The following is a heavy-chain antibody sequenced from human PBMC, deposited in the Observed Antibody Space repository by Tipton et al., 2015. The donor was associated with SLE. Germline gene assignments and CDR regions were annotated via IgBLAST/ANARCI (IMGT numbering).Heavy chain of an antibody. CDR3: ARSPDASGHY. CDR2: INHSGST. CDR1: GGSFSGYY. J-gene: IGHJ4*02. V-gene: IGHV4-34*01. Sequence: TLSLTCAVYGGSFSGYYWSWIRQPPGKGLEWIGEINHSGSTNYSPSLKSRVTIPVDTSKNQFSLKLSSVTAADTAMYYCARSPDASGHYWGQGMLVTVSS.